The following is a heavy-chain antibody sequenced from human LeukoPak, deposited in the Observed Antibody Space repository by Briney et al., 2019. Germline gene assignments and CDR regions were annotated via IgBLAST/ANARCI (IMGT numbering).Heavy chain of an antibody. Sequence: PGGSLRLSCAVSGFTLSSYWMHWVRQAPGKGLEWVSAISGSGGSTYFADSVKGRFTISRDNSKNTLYLQMNSLRAEDTAVYYCAKTSGYRRFDPWGQGTLVTVSS. D-gene: IGHD5-12*01. CDR2: ISGSGGST. V-gene: IGHV3-23*01. CDR3: AKTSGYRRFDP. J-gene: IGHJ5*02. CDR1: GFTLSSYW.